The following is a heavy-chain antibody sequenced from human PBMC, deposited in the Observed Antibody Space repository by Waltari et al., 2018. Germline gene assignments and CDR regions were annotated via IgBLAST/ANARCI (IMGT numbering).Heavy chain of an antibody. CDR3: ARDYGSGTYYYMDV. CDR1: GYSFPSSN. J-gene: IGHJ6*03. V-gene: IGHV1-8*03. Sequence: QVQLVQSGAEVKKPGASVKVSCKASGYSFPSSNINWVRQAAGQGLEWMGWMNPTSGSTGYAQKFQDRVTITRNTSIGTAYMELRSLRSEDTAVYYCARDYGSGTYYYMDVWGKGTTVTVSS. CDR2: MNPTSGST. D-gene: IGHD3-10*01.